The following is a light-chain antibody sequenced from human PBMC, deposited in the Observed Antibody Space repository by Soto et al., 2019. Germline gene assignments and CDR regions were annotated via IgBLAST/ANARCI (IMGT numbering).Light chain of an antibody. Sequence: QSVLTQPPSASGSPGQSVTISCTGTSSDVGGYNYVSWYQQYPGRAPKLMIYEVTNRPSGVSNRFSGSKSGNTASLTVSGLQAEDEADYYCSSYTSSSPDVFGTGTKVTVL. CDR2: EVT. J-gene: IGLJ1*01. V-gene: IGLV2-14*01. CDR3: SSYTSSSPDV. CDR1: SSDVGGYNY.